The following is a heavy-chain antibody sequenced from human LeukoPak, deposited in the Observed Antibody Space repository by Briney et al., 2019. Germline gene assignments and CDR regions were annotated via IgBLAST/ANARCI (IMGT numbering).Heavy chain of an antibody. J-gene: IGHJ4*02. CDR1: GGSISSYY. D-gene: IGHD6-13*01. CDR2: IYYSGST. CDR3: ARDHATSSSWYGHAY. Sequence: SETLSLTCTVSGGSISSYYWSWIRQPPGKGLEWLEYIYYSGSTNYNPSLKSRVTISVDTSKNQFSLKLSSVTAADTALYYCARDHATSSSWYGHAYWGQGILVTVSS. V-gene: IGHV4-59*12.